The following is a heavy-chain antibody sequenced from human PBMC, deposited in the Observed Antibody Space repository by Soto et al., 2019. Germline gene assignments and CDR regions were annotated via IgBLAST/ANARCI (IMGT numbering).Heavy chain of an antibody. CDR1: GFTFQNHA. V-gene: IGHV3-30*09. D-gene: IGHD4-4*01. Sequence: QVQLMESGGGVVQPGKSLRLSYVASGFTFQNHAMYWIRQAPGKGLEWVALIAYDGRTKYSDAVRGRFAVSRDNSKSTQYLQMNSLRPEDTAVYYCATSTSVTFDSWGQGALVIVSS. CDR3: ATSTSVTFDS. CDR2: IAYDGRTK. J-gene: IGHJ4*02.